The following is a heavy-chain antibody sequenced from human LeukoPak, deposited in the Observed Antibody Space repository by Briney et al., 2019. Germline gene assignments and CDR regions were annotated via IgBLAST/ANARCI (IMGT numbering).Heavy chain of an antibody. CDR2: SSSSGSTI. V-gene: IGHV3-48*03. Sequence: GGSLRLSCAASGFTFSSYEMDWVRQAPGKGLEWVSHSSSSGSTIYYAGSVKGRFTIARDNAKNSVYLQMNSLRAEDTAVYYCARGSLHSAYGFDYWGQGTLVTVSS. CDR3: ARGSLHSAYGFDY. J-gene: IGHJ4*02. D-gene: IGHD5-12*01. CDR1: GFTFSSYE.